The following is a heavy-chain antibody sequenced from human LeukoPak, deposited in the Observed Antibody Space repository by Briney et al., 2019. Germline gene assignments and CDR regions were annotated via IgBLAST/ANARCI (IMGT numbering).Heavy chain of an antibody. Sequence: PSETPSLTCTVSGGSISSYYWSWIRQPPGKGLGWIGYIYYSGSTNYNPSLKSRVTISVDTSKNQFSLKLSSVTAADTAVYYCARPGTGTRRGYYFDYWGQGTLVTVSS. D-gene: IGHD1-1*01. CDR2: IYYSGST. CDR3: ARPGTGTRRGYYFDY. V-gene: IGHV4-59*12. J-gene: IGHJ4*02. CDR1: GGSISSYY.